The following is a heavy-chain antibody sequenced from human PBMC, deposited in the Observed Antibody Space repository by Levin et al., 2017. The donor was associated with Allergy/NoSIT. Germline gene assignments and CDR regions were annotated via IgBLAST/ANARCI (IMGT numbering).Heavy chain of an antibody. CDR2: ISGSGDST. V-gene: IGHV3-23*01. CDR3: AKDRVPAATWSLDAFDI. J-gene: IGHJ3*02. Sequence: PGGSLRLSCAASGFTFSNYVMSWVRQAPGKGLEWVSGISGSGDSTFYADSVKGRFTISRDNSKNTLYVQMNSLRAEDSAVYYCAKDRVPAATWSLDAFDIWGQGTMVTVSS. CDR1: GFTFSNYV. D-gene: IGHD2-2*01.